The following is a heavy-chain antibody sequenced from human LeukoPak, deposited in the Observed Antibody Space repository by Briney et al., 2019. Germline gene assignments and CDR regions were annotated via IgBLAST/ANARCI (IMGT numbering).Heavy chain of an antibody. Sequence: GGPLRLSCAASGFTFSSYAMSWFRQAPGKGVEWVSAISDTGGTTYYADSVKGRFTISRDNSNTTLYLQMNSLRAEDTAVYYCAKWKTGDFWGQGTLVTVSS. CDR3: AKWKTGDF. CDR1: GFTFSSYA. CDR2: ISDTGGTT. D-gene: IGHD1-1*01. V-gene: IGHV3-23*01. J-gene: IGHJ4*02.